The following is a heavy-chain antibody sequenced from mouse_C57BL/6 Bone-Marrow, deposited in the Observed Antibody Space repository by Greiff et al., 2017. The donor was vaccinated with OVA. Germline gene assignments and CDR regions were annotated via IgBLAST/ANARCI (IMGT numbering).Heavy chain of an antibody. CDR3: ARLQAIDYAMDY. J-gene: IGHJ4*01. Sequence: EVKLVESGGGLVQPGGSLKLSCAASGFTFSDYYMYWVRQTPEKRLEWVAYISTGGGSTYYPDTVKGRFTISRDNSTNTVYLQMSRLKSEDTAMYYCARLQAIDYAMDYWGQGTSVTVSS. V-gene: IGHV5-12*01. CDR1: GFTFSDYY. CDR2: ISTGGGST.